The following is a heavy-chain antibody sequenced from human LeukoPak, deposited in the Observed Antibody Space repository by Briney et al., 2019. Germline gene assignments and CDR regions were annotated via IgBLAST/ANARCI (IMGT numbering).Heavy chain of an antibody. CDR3: TTDRIAVAGYNWFDP. D-gene: IGHD6-19*01. Sequence: GGSLRLSCAASGFTFSNAWMSWVRQAPGKGLEWVGRIKSKTDGGTTDYAAPVKGRFTISRDDSKNTLYLQMNSLKTEDTAVYCCTTDRIAVAGYNWFDPWGQGTLVTVSS. V-gene: IGHV3-15*01. CDR1: GFTFSNAW. J-gene: IGHJ5*02. CDR2: IKSKTDGGTT.